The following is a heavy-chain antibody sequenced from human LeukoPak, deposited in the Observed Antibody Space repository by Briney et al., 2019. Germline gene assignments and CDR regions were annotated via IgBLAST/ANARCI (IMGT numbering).Heavy chain of an antibody. D-gene: IGHD5-24*01. CDR1: GFTFSTYW. CDR2: IKQDESEK. Sequence: HPGGSLRLSCAASGFTFSTYWMSWVRQAPGKGLEWVANIKQDESEKYYVDSVKGRFTISRDNAKNSLYLQMNSLRAEDTAVCYCARDRRDGYNLLDYWGQGTLVTVSS. CDR3: ARDRRDGYNLLDY. V-gene: IGHV3-7*01. J-gene: IGHJ4*02.